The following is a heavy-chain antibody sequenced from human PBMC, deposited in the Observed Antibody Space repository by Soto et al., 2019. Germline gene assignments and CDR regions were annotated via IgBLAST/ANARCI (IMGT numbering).Heavy chain of an antibody. D-gene: IGHD2-2*01. CDR2: INAGNGNT. CDR1: GYTFTNYA. J-gene: IGHJ6*03. V-gene: IGHV1-3*01. CDR3: ARGHLAVVPVASWFYYMDV. Sequence: QVRLVQSGAEVEKPGASVKVSCKASGYTFTNYAVHWVRQAPGQRLEWMGWINAGNGNTRFSQNLQGRVTITRDTSARTVYMELSSLRSEDTAVYYCARGHLAVVPVASWFYYMDVWGKGTTVTVSS.